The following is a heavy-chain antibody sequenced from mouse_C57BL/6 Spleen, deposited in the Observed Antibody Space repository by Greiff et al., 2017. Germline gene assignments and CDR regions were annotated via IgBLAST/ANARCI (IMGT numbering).Heavy chain of an antibody. D-gene: IGHD1-1*01. J-gene: IGHJ1*03. Sequence: VKLQESGAELVKPGASVKISCKASGYAFSSYWMNWVKQRPGQGLEWIGQIYPGDGDTHYNGKFKGKATLTADKSSSTAYMQLSSLTSEDAAVYFCARSLITTVVARYFDVWGTETTVTVST. CDR3: ARSLITTVVARYFDV. CDR2: IYPGDGDT. CDR1: GYAFSSYW. V-gene: IGHV1-80*01.